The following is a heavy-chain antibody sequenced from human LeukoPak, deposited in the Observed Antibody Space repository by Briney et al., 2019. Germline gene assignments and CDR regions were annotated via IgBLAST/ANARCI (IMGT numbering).Heavy chain of an antibody. D-gene: IGHD3-22*01. CDR2: IVVGSGNT. V-gene: IGHV1-58*02. CDR1: GFTFTSSA. J-gene: IGHJ4*02. Sequence: SVKVSCKPSGFTFTSSAMQWVRQARGQRLEWIGWIVVGSGNTNYAQKFQERVTITRDMSTSTAYMELSSLRSEDTAAYYCAADRYDSSGYYHFDYWGQGTLVTVSS. CDR3: AADRYDSSGYYHFDY.